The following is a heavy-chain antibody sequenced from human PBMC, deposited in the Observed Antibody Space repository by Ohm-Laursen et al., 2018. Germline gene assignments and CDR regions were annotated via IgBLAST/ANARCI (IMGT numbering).Heavy chain of an antibody. J-gene: IGHJ6*02. D-gene: IGHD1-26*01. CDR3: ARVRGSGSPPRYYGMDV. CDR2: TYYRSKWYN. V-gene: IGHV6-1*01. Sequence: QTLSLTCAISGDSVSSNSAAWNWIRQSPSRGLEWLGRTYYRSKWYNDYAVSVKSRITINPDTSKNQFSLQLNSVTPEDTAVYYCARVRGSGSPPRYYGMDVWGQGTTVTVSS. CDR1: GDSVSSNSAA.